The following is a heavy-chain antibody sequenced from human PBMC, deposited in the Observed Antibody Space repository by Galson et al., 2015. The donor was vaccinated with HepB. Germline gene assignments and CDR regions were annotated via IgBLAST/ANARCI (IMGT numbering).Heavy chain of an antibody. J-gene: IGHJ2*01. V-gene: IGHV1-69*13. CDR3: ARVPTPSYYYDSSGYYPDSYWYFDL. D-gene: IGHD3-22*01. CDR1: GGTFSSYA. Sequence: SVKVSCKASGGTFSSYAISWVRQAPGQGLEWMGGIIPIFGTANYAQKFQGRVTITADESTSTAYMELSSLRSEDTAVYYCARVPTPSYYYDSSGYYPDSYWYFDLWGRGTLVTVSS. CDR2: IIPIFGTA.